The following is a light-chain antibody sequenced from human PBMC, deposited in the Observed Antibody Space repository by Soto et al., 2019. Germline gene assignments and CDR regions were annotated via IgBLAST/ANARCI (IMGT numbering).Light chain of an antibody. Sequence: QSALTQPPSVSGSPGQSITISCTGTSSDVVGYNYVSWYQQHPGKAPKLMIYDVSNRPSGVSNRFSGSKTGNTASLTIAGLQDEDEDDYYCSSYTSSSTRWLFGGGTKVTVL. CDR2: DVS. CDR3: SSYTSSSTRWL. V-gene: IGLV2-14*01. CDR1: SSDVVGYNY. J-gene: IGLJ3*02.